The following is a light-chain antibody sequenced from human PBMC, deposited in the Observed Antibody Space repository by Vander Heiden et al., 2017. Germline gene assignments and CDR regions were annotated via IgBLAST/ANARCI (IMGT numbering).Light chain of an antibody. V-gene: IGLV2-8*01. CDR3: SSYAGSNNLV. CDR2: EVN. CDR1: TSDVGGYDS. J-gene: IGLJ2*01. Sequence: QSALTQPPSASGPPGQSVTISCTGTTSDVGGYDSVPWYQQHPGKAPKLMIYEVNKRPSGVPDRFSGSKSGNTASLTVSGLQAEDEADYYCSSYAGSNNLVFGGGTKLTVL.